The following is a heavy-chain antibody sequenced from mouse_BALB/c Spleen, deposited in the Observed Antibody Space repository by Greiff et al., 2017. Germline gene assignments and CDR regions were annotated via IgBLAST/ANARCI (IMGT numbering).Heavy chain of an antibody. CDR3: ARGHGKEGQAY. Sequence: VQLKQSGAELVKPGASVKLSCTASGFNIKDTYMHWVKQRPEQGLEWIGRIDPANGNTKYDPKFQGKATITADTSSNTAYLQLSSLTSEDTAVYYCARGHGKEGQAYWGQGTLVTVSA. CDR1: GFNIKDTY. V-gene: IGHV14-3*02. J-gene: IGHJ3*01. CDR2: IDPANGNT. D-gene: IGHD2-1*01.